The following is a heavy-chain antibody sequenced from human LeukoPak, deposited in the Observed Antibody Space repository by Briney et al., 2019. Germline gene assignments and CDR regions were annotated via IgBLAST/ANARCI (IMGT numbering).Heavy chain of an antibody. Sequence: ASVKVSCKASGYTFTSYYMHWVRQASGQGLEWMGIINPSGGSTSYAQKFQGRVTMTRDTSTSTVYMELSSLRSEDTAVYYCARDAPGEAYDYWGQGTLVTVSS. V-gene: IGHV1-46*01. D-gene: IGHD4-17*01. CDR1: GYTFTSYY. CDR2: INPSGGST. CDR3: ARDAPGEAYDY. J-gene: IGHJ4*02.